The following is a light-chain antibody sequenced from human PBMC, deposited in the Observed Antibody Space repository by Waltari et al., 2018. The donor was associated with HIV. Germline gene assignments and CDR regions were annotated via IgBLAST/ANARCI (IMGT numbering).Light chain of an antibody. CDR1: TLRKYS. Sequence: SSELTQDPAVSVALGQTVRITCQGDTLRKYSANWYQQKPGQAPVVVMYGKDNRPSGIPARFSGSSSGNTGSLTITGAQAEDEADYYCESRHSNDKHHVFGTGTKVTV. CDR2: GKD. J-gene: IGLJ1*01. V-gene: IGLV3-19*01. CDR3: ESRHSNDKHHV.